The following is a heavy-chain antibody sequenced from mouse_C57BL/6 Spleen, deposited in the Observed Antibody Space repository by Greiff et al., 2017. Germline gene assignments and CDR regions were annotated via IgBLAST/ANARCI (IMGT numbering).Heavy chain of an antibody. CDR2: INPSNGGT. V-gene: IGHV1-53*01. CDR1: GYTFTSYW. Sequence: QVQLQQPGTELVKPGASVKLSCKASGYTFTSYWMHWVKQRPGQGLEWIGNINPSNGGTNYNEKFKRKATLTVDKASSTAYMQLISLTSEYSAVYYCARRGLERYYAMDYWGQGTSVTVSS. D-gene: IGHD3-1*01. CDR3: ARRGLERYYAMDY. J-gene: IGHJ4*01.